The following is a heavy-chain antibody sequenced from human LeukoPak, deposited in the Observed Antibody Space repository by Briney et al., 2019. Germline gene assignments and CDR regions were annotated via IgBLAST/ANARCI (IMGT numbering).Heavy chain of an antibody. CDR2: ISYDGSNK. J-gene: IGHJ6*02. D-gene: IGHD6-13*01. Sequence: GGSLSLSCAASGFTFSSYAMHWVRQAPGKGLGGVAVISYDGSNKYYADSVKGRFTISRDNSKNTLYLQMNSLRAEDTAVYYCARDLGYSRSCPQYYYYGMDVWGQGTTVTVSS. V-gene: IGHV3-30*04. CDR3: ARDLGYSRSCPQYYYYGMDV. CDR1: GFTFSSYA.